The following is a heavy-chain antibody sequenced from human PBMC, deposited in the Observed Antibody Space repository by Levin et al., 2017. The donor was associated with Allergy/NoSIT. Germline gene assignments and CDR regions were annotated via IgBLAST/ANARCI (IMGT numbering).Heavy chain of an antibody. CDR1: GGSLSGYY. Sequence: SETLSLTCAVYGGSLSGYYWSWIRQPPGKGLEWIGEISHSGSTKYNPSLRSRVTVSLDTPNNQFSLKLNSVTAADTAVYYCARNFDYWGQGTLVTVSS. V-gene: IGHV4-34*01. J-gene: IGHJ4*02. CDR3: ARNFDY. CDR2: ISHSGST.